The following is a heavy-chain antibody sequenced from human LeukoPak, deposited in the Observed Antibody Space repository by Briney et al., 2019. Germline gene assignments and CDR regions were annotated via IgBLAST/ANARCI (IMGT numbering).Heavy chain of an antibody. Sequence: SETLSLTCTVSGGSISSYSYYWGWIRQPPGKGLEWIGSIYYSGSTYYSPSLKSRVTISVDTSKNQFSLKLSSVTAADTAVYYCAKDPTDYYDSSGYHNFDYWGQGTLVTVSS. CDR2: IYYSGST. D-gene: IGHD3-22*01. CDR3: AKDPTDYYDSSGYHNFDY. J-gene: IGHJ4*02. CDR1: GGSISSYSYY. V-gene: IGHV4-39*07.